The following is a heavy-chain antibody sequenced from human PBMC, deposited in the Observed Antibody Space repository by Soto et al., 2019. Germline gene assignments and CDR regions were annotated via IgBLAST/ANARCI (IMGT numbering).Heavy chain of an antibody. J-gene: IGHJ5*02. D-gene: IGHD3-3*01. V-gene: IGHV4-39*01. CDR1: GGSISSSSYY. CDR2: IYYSGST. CDR3: ARLVSLFDFWSGYYSGWFDP. Sequence: LSLTCTVSGGSISSSSYYWGWIRQPPGKGLEWIGSIYYSGSTYYNPSLKSRVTISVDTSKNQFSLKLSSVTAADTAVYYCARLVSLFDFWSGYYSGWFDPWGQGTLVTVSS.